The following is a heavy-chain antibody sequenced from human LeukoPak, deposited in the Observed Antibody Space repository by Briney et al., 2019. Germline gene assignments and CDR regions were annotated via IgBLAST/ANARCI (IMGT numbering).Heavy chain of an antibody. V-gene: IGHV4-34*01. CDR3: ARAARTYYGSGSFPGWFDP. D-gene: IGHD3-10*01. J-gene: IGHJ5*02. CDR2: INHSGST. Sequence: SETLSLTCAVYGGSFSGYYWSWIRQPPGKGLEWIGEINHSGSTNYNPSLKSRVTISVDRSKNQFSLKLSSVTAADTAVYYCARAARTYYGSGSFPGWFDPWGQGTLVTVSS. CDR1: GGSFSGYY.